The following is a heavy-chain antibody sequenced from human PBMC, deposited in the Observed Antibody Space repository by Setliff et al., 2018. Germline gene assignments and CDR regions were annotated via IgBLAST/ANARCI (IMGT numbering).Heavy chain of an antibody. V-gene: IGHV4-34*12. Sequence: PSETLSLTCAVYGGSFSGYYWSWIRQPPGKRLEWIGEIIHSGSTNYNPSLKSRVTMSIDTSKNQFSLKLSSVTAADTAVYYCAGEGYGDRYPIGYYFDYWGQGTLVTVSS. CDR3: AGEGYGDRYPIGYYFDY. D-gene: IGHD4-17*01. J-gene: IGHJ4*02. CDR1: GGSFSGYY. CDR2: IIHSGST.